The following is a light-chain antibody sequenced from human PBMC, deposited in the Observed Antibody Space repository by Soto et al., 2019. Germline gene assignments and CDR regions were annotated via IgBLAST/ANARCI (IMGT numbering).Light chain of an antibody. V-gene: IGKV3-20*01. J-gene: IGKJ3*01. CDR1: QSVSSSY. CDR3: QQYGSSPFT. Sequence: DIVLTQFPGTLSLSPGERDTLSCRASQSVSSSYLAWYQQKPGQAPRLLIYGASSRATGIPDRFSGSGSGTDFTLTISRLEPEDFAVYYCQQYGSSPFTFGPGTQVDIK. CDR2: GAS.